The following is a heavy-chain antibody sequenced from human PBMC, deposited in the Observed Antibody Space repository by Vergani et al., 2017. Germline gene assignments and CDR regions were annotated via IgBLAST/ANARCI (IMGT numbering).Heavy chain of an antibody. J-gene: IGHJ2*01. CDR2: ISGSGVSA. CDR3: VRLPRGPWNCDL. V-gene: IGHV3-23*04. Sequence: EVQLVESGGGLVPPGRSLRLSCAASGFSLSRFWMSWVRQAPGTGLEWVSGISGSGVSAYYTNSVKGRFTISRDNSKNMLFLQMSGLRVEDTAVYYCVRLPRGPWNCDLWGRGTLITVSS. CDR1: GFSLSRFW.